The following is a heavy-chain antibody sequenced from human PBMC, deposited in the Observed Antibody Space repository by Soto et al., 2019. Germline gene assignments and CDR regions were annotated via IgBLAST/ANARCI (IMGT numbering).Heavy chain of an antibody. D-gene: IGHD3-3*01. J-gene: IGHJ4*02. V-gene: IGHV3-11*06. CDR3: ARGTYYDFWSGYYSPFDY. CDR2: ISSSSSYT. Sequence: GSLRLSCAASGFTFSDYYMSWIRQAPGKGLEWVSYISSSSSYTNYADSVKGRFTISRDNAKNSLYLQMNSLRAEDTAVYYWARGTYYDFWSGYYSPFDYWGQGTLVTVSS. CDR1: GFTFSDYY.